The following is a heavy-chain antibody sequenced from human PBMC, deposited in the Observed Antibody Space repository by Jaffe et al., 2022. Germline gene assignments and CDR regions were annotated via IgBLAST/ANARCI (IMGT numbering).Heavy chain of an antibody. J-gene: IGHJ6*03. Sequence: EVQLVESGGGLVQPGGSLRLSCAASGFTFSSYSMNWVRQAPGKGLEWVSYISSSSSTIYYADSVKGRFTISRDNAKNSLYLQMNSLRAEDTAVYYCARDIDFWSGYPYYYYMDVWGKGTTVTVSS. CDR2: ISSSSSTI. D-gene: IGHD3-3*01. CDR1: GFTFSSYS. CDR3: ARDIDFWSGYPYYYYMDV. V-gene: IGHV3-48*01.